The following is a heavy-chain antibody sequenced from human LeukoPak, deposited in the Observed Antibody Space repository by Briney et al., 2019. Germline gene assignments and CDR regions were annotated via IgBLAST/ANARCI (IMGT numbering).Heavy chain of an antibody. J-gene: IGHJ4*02. CDR1: GDAITSGDDY. Sequence: SQTLSLTCSVSGDAITSGDDYWNWIRQSPGKVLQLNGYIFFTGSTYYNPSLGSRFTISLDAPKNQFSLRLNSVTAADTAVYYCARGDYTVLAGSPFDLWGRGTLVTVSS. CDR2: IFFTGST. CDR3: ARGDYTVLAGSPFDL. V-gene: IGHV4-30-4*01. D-gene: IGHD6-19*01.